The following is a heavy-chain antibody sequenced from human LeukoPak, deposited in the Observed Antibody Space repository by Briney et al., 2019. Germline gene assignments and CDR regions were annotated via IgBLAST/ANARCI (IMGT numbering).Heavy chain of an antibody. CDR2: INPNSGGT. CDR3: ARGDYYYYYYMDV. CDR1: GYTFTGYY. V-gene: IGHV1-2*02. Sequence: GASVKVSCKASGYTFTGYYMHWVRQAPGQGLEWMGWINPNSGGTNYAQKFQGRVTITADKSTSTAYMELSSLRSEDTAVYYCARGDYYYYYYMDVWGKGTTVTVSS. J-gene: IGHJ6*03.